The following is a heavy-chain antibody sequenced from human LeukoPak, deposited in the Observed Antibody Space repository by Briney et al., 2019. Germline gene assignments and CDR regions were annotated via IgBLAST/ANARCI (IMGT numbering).Heavy chain of an antibody. J-gene: IGHJ4*02. D-gene: IGHD2-21*01. V-gene: IGHV3-53*01. Sequence: GGSLRLSCAASGFTVSSNYMSWVRQAPGKGPEWVSVIYSGGSTYYADSVKGRFTISRDNSKNTLYLQMNSLRVEDTAVYYCARVSFRYYFDYWGQGTLVTVSS. CDR3: ARVSFRYYFDY. CDR1: GFTVSSNY. CDR2: IYSGGST.